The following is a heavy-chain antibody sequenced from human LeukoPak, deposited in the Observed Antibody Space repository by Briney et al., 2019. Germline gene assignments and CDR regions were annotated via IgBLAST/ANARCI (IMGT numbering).Heavy chain of an antibody. CDR1: GFTFSSYG. J-gene: IGHJ6*04. V-gene: IGHV3-30*18. Sequence: GRSLRLSRAASGFTFSSYGMHWVRQAPGKGLEWVAVISYDGSNEYYADSVKGRFTISRDNSKNTLYLQMNSLRAEDTAVYYCAKDKGPIAAAHYYYGMDVWGKGTTVTVSS. D-gene: IGHD6-13*01. CDR3: AKDKGPIAAAHYYYGMDV. CDR2: ISYDGSNE.